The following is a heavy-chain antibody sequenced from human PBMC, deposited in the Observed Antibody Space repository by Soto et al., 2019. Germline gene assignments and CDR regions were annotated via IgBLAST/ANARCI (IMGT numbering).Heavy chain of an antibody. CDR1: GYAFTSYA. D-gene: IGHD3-22*01. CDR3: ARNYYYDSSGDYYFDY. V-gene: IGHV1-3*01. J-gene: IGHJ4*02. CDR2: INAGNGNT. Sequence: XSVEVSFKASGYAFTSYAMHWVRQAPGQRLEWMGWINAGNGNTKYSQKFQGRVTITRDTSASTAYMELSSLRSEDTAVYYCARNYYYDSSGDYYFDYWGQGTLVTVSS.